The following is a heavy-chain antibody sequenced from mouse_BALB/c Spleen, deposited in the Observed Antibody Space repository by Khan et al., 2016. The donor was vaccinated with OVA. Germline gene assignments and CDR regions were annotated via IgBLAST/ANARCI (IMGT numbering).Heavy chain of an antibody. CDR3: TRDRIDY. CDR2: INPTSGYT. J-gene: IGHJ2*01. V-gene: IGHV1-7*01. Sequence: QVRLQQSGAELAKPGASVKMSCKASGYTFTTYWMHWVKQRPGQGLEWIGYINPTSGYTDYNEKFKDRATLSADKSSSTAYMQLSSLTSEESAVYYCTRDRIDYWGQGTTLTVAS. CDR1: GYTFTTYW.